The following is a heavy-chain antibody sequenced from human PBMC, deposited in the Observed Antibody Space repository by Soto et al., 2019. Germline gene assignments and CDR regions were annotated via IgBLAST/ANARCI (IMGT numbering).Heavy chain of an antibody. Sequence: PSETLPLTCTVSGGSISSSNWWSWVRQTPGKGLEWIGEIYHSGSTNYNPSLKSRVTISVDKSKNQFSLKLSSVTAADTAVYYCARVLRGGAFGELWNPSWFDPWGQGTLVTVSS. D-gene: IGHD3-16*01. CDR2: IYHSGST. V-gene: IGHV4-4*02. J-gene: IGHJ5*01. CDR3: ARVLRGGAFGELWNPSWFDP. CDR1: GGSISSSNW.